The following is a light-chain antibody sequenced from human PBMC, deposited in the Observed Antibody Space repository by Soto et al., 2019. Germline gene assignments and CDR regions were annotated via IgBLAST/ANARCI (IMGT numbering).Light chain of an antibody. CDR3: SSYGASSTL. Sequence: QSALTQPASVSGSPGQSITISCTGSTSDIGGYNYVSWYQQHPGKAPKLLIYDVSHRPSGISDRFSGSKSGNTASLTISGLQPEDEADYYCSSYGASSTLFGGGTKFTVL. J-gene: IGLJ2*01. V-gene: IGLV2-14*03. CDR2: DVS. CDR1: TSDIGGYNY.